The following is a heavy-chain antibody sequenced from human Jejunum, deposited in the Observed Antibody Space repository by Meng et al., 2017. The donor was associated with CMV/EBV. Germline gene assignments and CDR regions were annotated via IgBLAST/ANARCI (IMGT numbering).Heavy chain of an antibody. V-gene: IGHV4-59*01. Sequence: FIRSYWWSWIRQSPGKGLEWIGYIHRSGTTNRNPSLRSRAIMSVDTSNNQFSLKLTSVTAADTAVYYCARDSYHYGSSTYNWFDPWGQGILVTVSS. CDR1: FIRSYW. J-gene: IGHJ5*02. CDR3: ARDSYHYGSSTYNWFDP. D-gene: IGHD3-10*01. CDR2: IHRSGTT.